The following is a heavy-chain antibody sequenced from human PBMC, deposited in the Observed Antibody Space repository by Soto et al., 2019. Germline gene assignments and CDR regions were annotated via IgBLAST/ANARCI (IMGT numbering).Heavy chain of an antibody. CDR2: ISYDGSNK. J-gene: IGHJ3*02. D-gene: IGHD5-18*01. CDR3: AREYSYAFDI. V-gene: IGHV3-30-3*01. CDR1: GFTFSSYA. Sequence: QVQLVASGGGVVQPGRSLRLSCAASGFTFSSYAMHWVRQAPGKGLEWVAVISYDGSNKYYADSVKGRFTISRDNSKNTLYLQMNSLRAEDTAVYYCAREYSYAFDIWGQGTMVTVSS.